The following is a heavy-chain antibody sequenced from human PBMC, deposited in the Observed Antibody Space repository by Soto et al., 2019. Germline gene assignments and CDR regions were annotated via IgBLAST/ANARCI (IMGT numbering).Heavy chain of an antibody. V-gene: IGHV1-18*04. CDR2: ISAYNGNT. J-gene: IGHJ4*02. CDR1: GYTFTSYG. D-gene: IGHD5-18*01. CDR3: ARDLQPMDTAMALFNY. Sequence: ASVKVSCKASGYTFTSYGISWVRQAPGQGLEWMGWISAYNGNTNYAQKPQGRVTMTTDTSTSTAYMELRSLRSDDTAVYYCARDLQPMDTAMALFNYWGQGTLVTVSS.